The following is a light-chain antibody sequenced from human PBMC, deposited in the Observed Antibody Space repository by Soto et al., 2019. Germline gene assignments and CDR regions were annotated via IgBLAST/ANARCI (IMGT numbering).Light chain of an antibody. Sequence: QSVLTQPASVSGSPGQSITISCTGTSSDVGGYNYVSWYQQQSGKAPKLIIHEVSNRPSGVSNRFSGSKSGNTASLTISGLQAEDEADYYCDSYTSSRAYVFGIGTKVHRP. CDR1: SSDVGGYNY. CDR2: EVS. CDR3: DSYTSSRAYV. J-gene: IGLJ1*01. V-gene: IGLV2-14*01.